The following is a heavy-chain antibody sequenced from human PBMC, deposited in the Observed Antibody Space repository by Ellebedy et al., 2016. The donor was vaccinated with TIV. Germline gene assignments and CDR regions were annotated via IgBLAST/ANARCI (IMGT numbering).Heavy chain of an antibody. CDR1: GFTFDDYA. Sequence: PGGSLRLSCAASGFTFDDYAMHWVRQAPGKGLEWVSGISWNSGSIGYADSVKGRFTISRDNAKNSLYLQMNSLRAEDMALYYCAKGRLLFGDAFDIWGQGTMVTVSS. J-gene: IGHJ3*02. D-gene: IGHD2-21*02. CDR2: ISWNSGSI. CDR3: AKGRLLFGDAFDI. V-gene: IGHV3-9*03.